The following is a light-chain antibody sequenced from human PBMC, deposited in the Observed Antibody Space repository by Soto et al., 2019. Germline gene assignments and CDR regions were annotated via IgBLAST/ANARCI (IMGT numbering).Light chain of an antibody. V-gene: IGKV1-39*01. CDR3: QQSHGIPYT. Sequence: DIQMTQSPSSLSASVGDRVTITCRASQTISSYLNWYQQKPRKAPKLLIYAASSLHSGVPSRFSGSGSGTDFTLTISSLQPEDFATYYCQQSHGIPYTFGQGTKLEIK. CDR2: AAS. J-gene: IGKJ2*01. CDR1: QTISSY.